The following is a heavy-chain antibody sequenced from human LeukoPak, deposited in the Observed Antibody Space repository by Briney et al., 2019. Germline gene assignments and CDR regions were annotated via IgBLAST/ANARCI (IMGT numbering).Heavy chain of an antibody. V-gene: IGHV3-53*01. D-gene: IGHD6-13*01. J-gene: IGHJ6*03. Sequence: GGSLRLSCAASGFTVSSNYMSWVRQAPGKGLEWVSVIYSGGSTYYADPMKGRFTISRDNSKNTLYLQMNSLRAEDTAVYYCAREWQQLDHYYYYYMDVWGKGTTVTVSS. CDR3: AREWQQLDHYYYYYMDV. CDR2: IYSGGST. CDR1: GFTVSSNY.